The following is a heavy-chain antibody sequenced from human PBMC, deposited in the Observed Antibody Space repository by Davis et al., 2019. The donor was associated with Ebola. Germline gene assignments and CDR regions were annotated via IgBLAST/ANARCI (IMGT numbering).Heavy chain of an antibody. CDR2: IRNDGSKK. CDR1: GFTFSTYG. J-gene: IGHJ2*01. V-gene: IGHV3-30*02. CDR3: AKDKTMATHYWYFDL. Sequence: GGSLRLSCAASGFTFSTYGMHWVRQAPGKGLEWVAFIRNDGSKKYYVDSVKGRFTISRDNSKNTFYLQMNSLTAEDTALYYCAKDKTMATHYWYFDLWGRGTLVTVSS. D-gene: IGHD4/OR15-4a*01.